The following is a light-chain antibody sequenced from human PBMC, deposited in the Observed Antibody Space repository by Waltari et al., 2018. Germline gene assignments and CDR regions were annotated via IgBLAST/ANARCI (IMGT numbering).Light chain of an antibody. Sequence: QSVLTQAPSASGTPGQRVTISCSGSRSNIGSNTVNWYQQVPGTAPTLLSYADNQRPSGVPGRFSGSRSGTSASLAISGLQSEDEADYYCAAWDDSLEGPLFGGGTKLTVL. V-gene: IGLV1-44*01. CDR2: ADN. CDR3: AAWDDSLEGPL. CDR1: RSNIGSNT. J-gene: IGLJ2*01.